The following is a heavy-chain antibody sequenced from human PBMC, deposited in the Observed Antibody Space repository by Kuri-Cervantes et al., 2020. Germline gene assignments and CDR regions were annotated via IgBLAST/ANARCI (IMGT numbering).Heavy chain of an antibody. Sequence: GGSLRLSCAASGFTFSSYAMSWVRQAPGKGLEWVSAISGSGGSTYYADSVKGRFTISRDNSKNTLYLQMNSLRPEDTAVYYCARTPVDLTSPFFDYWGQGTLVTVSS. V-gene: IGHV3-23*01. CDR3: ARTPVDLTSPFFDY. CDR1: GFTFSSYA. D-gene: IGHD1/OR15-1a*01. CDR2: ISGSGGST. J-gene: IGHJ4*02.